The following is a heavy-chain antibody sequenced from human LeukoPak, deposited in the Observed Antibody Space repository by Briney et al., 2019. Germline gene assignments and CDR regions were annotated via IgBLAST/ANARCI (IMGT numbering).Heavy chain of an antibody. CDR2: IIPIFGTA. Sequence: SVKVSCKASGGTFSSYAISWVRQAPGQGLEWMGGIIPIFGTANYAQKFQGRVTITADESTSTAYMELSSLRSEDTAVYYCARAEGDCTNGVCYQPFDYWGQGTLVTVSS. V-gene: IGHV1-69*13. CDR1: GGTFSSYA. CDR3: ARAEGDCTNGVCYQPFDY. J-gene: IGHJ4*02. D-gene: IGHD2-8*01.